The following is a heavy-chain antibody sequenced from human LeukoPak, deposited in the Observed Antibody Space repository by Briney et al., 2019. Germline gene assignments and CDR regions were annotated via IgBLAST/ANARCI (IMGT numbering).Heavy chain of an antibody. CDR1: GDSVSSKNGA. CDR3: ARDFGTTGWHTFDY. J-gene: IGHJ4*02. D-gene: IGHD6-19*01. Sequence: SQTLSLTCVDSGDSVSSKNGAWNWIRQSPSRGLEWLGRTYYRSKWYNEYAESMEGRMTISQDTSKNQYSLHLNSVTPDDTAVYYCARDFGTTGWHTFDYWGQGTLVTVSS. V-gene: IGHV6-1*01. CDR2: TYYRSKWYN.